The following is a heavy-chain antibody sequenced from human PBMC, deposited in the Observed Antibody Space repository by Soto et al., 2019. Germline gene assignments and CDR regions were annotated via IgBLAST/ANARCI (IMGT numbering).Heavy chain of an antibody. Sequence: EVELVESGGGLVQPGGALRLSCTASGFTFSTYEMNWVRQAPGKGLDWVAYITGSGDAIYFAASVKGRFSTSRDNAKKELYLEMSSLSDDDTAVHYWGRVHAEVKPAIIPLSYDMDVWGQATTDTISS. CDR1: GFTFSTYE. V-gene: IGHV3-48*03. CDR3: GRVHAEVKPAIIPLSYDMDV. J-gene: IGHJ6*02. D-gene: IGHD2-2*02. CDR2: ITGSGDAI.